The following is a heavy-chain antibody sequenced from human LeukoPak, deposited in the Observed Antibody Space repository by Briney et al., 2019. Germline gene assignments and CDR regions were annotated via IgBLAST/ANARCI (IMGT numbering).Heavy chain of an antibody. D-gene: IGHD3-22*01. Sequence: GGSLRLSCAASGYRFGSHWMQCVRHGRGKGRVWVSRINNDGSSTTYADSVKGRFTISRDNAKNTLYLQMTSLRAEDTAMYYCARDQCFSGYCHVFDSWGRGTMVTVSS. CDR3: ARDQCFSGYCHVFDS. CDR2: INNDGSST. CDR1: GYRFGSHW. V-gene: IGHV3-74*03. J-gene: IGHJ3*01.